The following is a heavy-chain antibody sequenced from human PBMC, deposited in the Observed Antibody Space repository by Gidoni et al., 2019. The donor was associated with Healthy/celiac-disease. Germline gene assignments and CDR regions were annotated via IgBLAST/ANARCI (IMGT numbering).Heavy chain of an antibody. J-gene: IGHJ6*02. V-gene: IGHV3-30*18. CDR1: GFTFSSYG. CDR3: AKDLVVVPAAKYGMDV. D-gene: IGHD2-2*01. CDR2: ISYDGSNK. Sequence: QVQLVESGGGVVQPGRSLRLSCAASGFTFSSYGMHWVRQAPGKGLGWVAVISYDGSNKYYADSVKGRFTISRDNSKNTLYLQMNSLRAEDTAVYYCAKDLVVVPAAKYGMDVWGQGTTVTVSS.